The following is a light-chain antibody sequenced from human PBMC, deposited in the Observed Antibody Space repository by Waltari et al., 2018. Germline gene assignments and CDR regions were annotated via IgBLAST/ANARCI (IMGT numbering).Light chain of an antibody. CDR1: QRVLYSSNNKNY. CDR3: QQYYSTPQT. J-gene: IGKJ1*01. CDR2: WAS. V-gene: IGKV4-1*01. Sequence: DIVMTQSPDSLAVSLGERATINCKSSQRVLYSSNNKNYLALYQQKPGQPPKLLIFWASTREAGVPDRFSGSGSGTDFTLTISSLQAEDVAVYYCQQYYSTPQTFGQGTKVEIK.